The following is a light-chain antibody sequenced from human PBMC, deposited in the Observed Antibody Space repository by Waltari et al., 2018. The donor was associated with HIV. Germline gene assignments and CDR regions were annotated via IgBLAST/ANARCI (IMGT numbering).Light chain of an antibody. V-gene: IGLV3-21*03. Sequence: SYVLTQPPSVSVTPGKTATFTCAGANVGRASLHWYRQRPGQAPVLVIHDDSVRPSGIPERISGAKSGNTATLTINRVEVGDEADYYCQLWEGRSDSWVFGGGTKLTVL. CDR3: QLWEGRSDSWV. CDR2: DDS. CDR1: NVGRAS. J-gene: IGLJ3*02.